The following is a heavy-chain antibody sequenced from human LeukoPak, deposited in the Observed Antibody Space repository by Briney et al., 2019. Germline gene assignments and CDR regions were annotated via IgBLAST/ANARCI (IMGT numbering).Heavy chain of an antibody. CDR2: INWNGGST. CDR1: GFTFDDYG. Sequence: GGSLRLSCAASGFTFDDYGMSWVRQAPGKGLEWVSGINWNGGSTGYADSVKGRFTISRDNAKNSLYLQMNSLRAEDTALYYCARDLYCTNGVCFPTVYWGQETLVTVSS. J-gene: IGHJ4*02. V-gene: IGHV3-20*04. CDR3: ARDLYCTNGVCFPTVY. D-gene: IGHD2-8*01.